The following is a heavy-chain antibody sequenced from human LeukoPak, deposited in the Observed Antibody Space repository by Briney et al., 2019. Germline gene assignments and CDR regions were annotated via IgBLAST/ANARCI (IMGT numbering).Heavy chain of an antibody. Sequence: SETLSLTCTVSGDSVESDYWSWIRQSPGKGLEWIGYTYYGGTSNYNPSLKSRVTISVDTSKNQFSLKLSSVTAADTAVYYCARVKTGWFDPWGQGTLVTVSS. D-gene: IGHD1-1*01. CDR1: GDSVESDY. V-gene: IGHV4-59*02. CDR3: ARVKTGWFDP. J-gene: IGHJ5*02. CDR2: TYYGGTS.